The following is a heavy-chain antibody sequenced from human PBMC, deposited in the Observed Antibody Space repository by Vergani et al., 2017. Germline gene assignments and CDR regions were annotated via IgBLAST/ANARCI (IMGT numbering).Heavy chain of an antibody. CDR1: GFTFSSYT. CDR2: ISGSGGTI. D-gene: IGHD1-26*01. CDR3: AKYTSDCGSRYEYFQH. J-gene: IGHJ1*01. V-gene: IGHV3-23*01. Sequence: EVQLLESGGGLVQPGGSLRLSCAASGFTFSSYTMSWVRQAPGKGLEWVSAISGSGGTIYYADSVKGRFTISRDNSKNTLYLQMNSLRAEDTAVYYCAKYTSDCGSRYEYFQHWGQGTLVTVSS.